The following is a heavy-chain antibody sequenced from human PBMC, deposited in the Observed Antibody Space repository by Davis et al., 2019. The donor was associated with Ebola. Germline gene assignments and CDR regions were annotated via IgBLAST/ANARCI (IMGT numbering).Heavy chain of an antibody. D-gene: IGHD3-3*01. Sequence: GGSLRLSCAASGFTFSNAWMSWVRQAPWKGLEWVGRIKRKTDGGTTDYAAPVKDRFTISRDDSKNTLYLQMNSLKTEDTAVYYCTTDGYYDFWSGYLKGDYWGQGTLVTVSS. CDR2: IKRKTDGGTT. CDR3: TTDGYYDFWSGYLKGDY. V-gene: IGHV3-15*01. CDR1: GFTFSNAW. J-gene: IGHJ4*02.